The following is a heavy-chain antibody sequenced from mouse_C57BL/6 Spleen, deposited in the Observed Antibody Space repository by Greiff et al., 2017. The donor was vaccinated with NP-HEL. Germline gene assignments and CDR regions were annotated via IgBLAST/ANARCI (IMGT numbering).Heavy chain of an antibody. V-gene: IGHV14-4*01. CDR3: TSYYGSSSRTGYFDV. CDR1: GFNIKDDY. J-gene: IGHJ1*03. D-gene: IGHD1-1*01. Sequence: EVQLQQSGAELVRPGASVKLSCTASGFNIKDDYMHWVKQRPEQGLEWIGWIDPENGDTEYASKFQGKATITADTSSNTAYLQLSSLTSEDTAVYYCTSYYGSSSRTGYFDVWGTGTTVTVSS. CDR2: IDPENGDT.